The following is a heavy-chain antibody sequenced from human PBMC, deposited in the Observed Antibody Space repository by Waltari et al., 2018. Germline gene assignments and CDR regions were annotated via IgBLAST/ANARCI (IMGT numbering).Heavy chain of an antibody. CDR2: IYYCWST. V-gene: IGHV4-59*11. D-gene: IGHD6-13*01. CDR1: GGSISSHY. CDR3: ASDRRAAADNNWFDP. J-gene: IGHJ5*02. Sequence: QVQLQESGPGLVKPSETLSLTCTVSGGSISSHYWCWIRHPPRTGLEWIGYIYYCWSTNSNHYHKSRVTIAVDTSKNQFSLKLSSVTAADTAVYYCASDRRAAADNNWFDPWGQGTLVTVSS.